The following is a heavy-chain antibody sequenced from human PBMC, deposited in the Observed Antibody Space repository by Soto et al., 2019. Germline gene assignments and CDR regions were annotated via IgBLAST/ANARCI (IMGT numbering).Heavy chain of an antibody. D-gene: IGHD3-10*01. CDR1: GFTVSRNY. Sequence: EVQLVESGGGLIQPGGSLRVSCAASGFTVSRNYMSWVRQAPGKGLEWVSAIYSDGTTYYADSVKGRFTISRDSSKNMLYRQMNSLRAEDTAVYYCARDRSGSSGYYGMDVWGQGTTVTVSS. CDR3: ARDRSGSSGYYGMDV. V-gene: IGHV3-53*01. CDR2: IYSDGTT. J-gene: IGHJ6*02.